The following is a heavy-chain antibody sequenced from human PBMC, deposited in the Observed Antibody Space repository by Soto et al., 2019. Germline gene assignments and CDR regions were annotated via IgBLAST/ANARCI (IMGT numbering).Heavy chain of an antibody. J-gene: IGHJ4*02. V-gene: IGHV1-3*01. D-gene: IGHD2-15*01. CDR1: GYTFSSYV. CDR2: INAGNGNT. CDR3: AREIQGTRFCSGGSCPSDY. Sequence: ASVKVSCKASGYTFSSYVMHWVRQAPGQRLEWMGWINAGNGNTRYSQELQGRITITRDTSASTAYMEVSSLRPEDTAVYYCAREIQGTRFCSGGSCPSDYWGQGTQVTVSS.